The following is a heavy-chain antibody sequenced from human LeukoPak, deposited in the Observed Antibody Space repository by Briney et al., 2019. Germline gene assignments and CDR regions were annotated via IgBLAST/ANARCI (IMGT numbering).Heavy chain of an antibody. CDR2: ISYTGTYI. D-gene: IGHD1-26*01. J-gene: IGHJ4*02. CDR1: AFSLNAYN. CDR3: VRDRGTYRPIDY. Sequence: RPGGSLRLSCAASAFSLNAYNMNWVRQAPGKGLGWVSSISYTGTYIYYADSVKGRFTISRDNAQNSLYLQMNSLRAGDTAIYYCVRDRGTYRPIDYWGQGTLVTVSS. V-gene: IGHV3-21*04.